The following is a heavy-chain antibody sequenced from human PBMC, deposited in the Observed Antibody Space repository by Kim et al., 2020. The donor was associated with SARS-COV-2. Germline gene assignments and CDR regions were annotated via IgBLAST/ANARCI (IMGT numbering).Heavy chain of an antibody. V-gene: IGHV4-59*12. J-gene: IGHJ5*02. D-gene: IGHD4-17*01. CDR3: ARDVHDYGDYRNWFDP. Sequence: SLKSRVTISVDTSKNQFSLKLSSVTAADTAVYYCARDVHDYGDYRNWFDPWGQGTLVTVSS.